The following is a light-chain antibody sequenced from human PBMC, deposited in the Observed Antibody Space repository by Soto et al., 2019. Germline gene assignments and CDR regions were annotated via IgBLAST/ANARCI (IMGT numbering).Light chain of an antibody. V-gene: IGLV2-14*01. CDR2: EVS. J-gene: IGLJ3*02. CDR1: SSDIGGYNY. CDR3: SSYTSSSTWV. Sequence: QSALTQPASVSGSPGQSITISCTGTSSDIGGYNYVSWFQLHPGKAPKLMIYEVSDRPSGVSSRFSASTSGNTASLTISGLQTEDGADYSCSSYTSSSTWVFGGGTKLTVL.